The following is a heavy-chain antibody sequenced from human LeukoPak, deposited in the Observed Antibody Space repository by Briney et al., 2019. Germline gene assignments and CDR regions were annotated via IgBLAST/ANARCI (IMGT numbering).Heavy chain of an antibody. CDR1: GFIVSSYY. J-gene: IGHJ3*02. V-gene: IGHV3-53*01. CDR2: IYTGGDT. D-gene: IGHD5-18*01. Sequence: GGSLRLSCAASGFIVSSYYMSWVRQAPGKGLEWVSVIYTGGDTYYADSVKGRFTISRDNSKNTLYLQMNSLRAENTAVYYCAKGRGYSYGSDAFDIWGQGTMVTVSS. CDR3: AKGRGYSYGSDAFDI.